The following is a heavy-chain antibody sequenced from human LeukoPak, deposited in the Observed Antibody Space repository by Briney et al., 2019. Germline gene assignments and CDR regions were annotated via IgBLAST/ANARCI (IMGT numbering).Heavy chain of an antibody. V-gene: IGHV3-11*01. CDR3: ARDAGYYYGSGGPFDP. CDR2: ISTSGSTI. D-gene: IGHD3-10*01. CDR1: GFIFNDYY. Sequence: AGGSLRLSCAASGFIFNDYYMNWIRQAPGKGLEWVSYISTSGSTIKYADSVKGRFTISRDNAKNSLYLQMNSLRAEDTAVYYCARDAGYYYGSGGPFDPWGQGTLVTVSS. J-gene: IGHJ5*02.